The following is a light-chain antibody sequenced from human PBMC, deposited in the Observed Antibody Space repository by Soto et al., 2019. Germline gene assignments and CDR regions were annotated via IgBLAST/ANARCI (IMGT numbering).Light chain of an antibody. J-gene: IGLJ1*01. CDR3: QAWDSSTALYV. V-gene: IGLV3-1*01. CDR2: QNR. Sequence: SYELTQPPSVSVSPGQTASITCSGDKLGDKYAYWYQQKPGQSPVLVIYQNRKRPSGLPERFSGSNSGNTATLTISGIQAMDEADYYCQAWDSSTALYVFGTGTKLTVL. CDR1: KLGDKY.